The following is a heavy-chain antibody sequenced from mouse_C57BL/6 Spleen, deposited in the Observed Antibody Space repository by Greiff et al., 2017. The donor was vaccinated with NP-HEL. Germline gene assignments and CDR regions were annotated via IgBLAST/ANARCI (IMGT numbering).Heavy chain of an antibody. Sequence: EVQVVESEGGLVQPGSSMKLSCTASGFTFSDYYMAWVRQVPEKGLEWVANINYDGSSTYYLDSLKSRFIISRDNAKNILYLQMSSLKSEDTATYYCARDGGLRDAMDYWGQGTSVTVSS. CDR2: INYDGSST. V-gene: IGHV5-16*01. CDR3: ARDGGLRDAMDY. J-gene: IGHJ4*01. D-gene: IGHD2-4*01. CDR1: GFTFSDYY.